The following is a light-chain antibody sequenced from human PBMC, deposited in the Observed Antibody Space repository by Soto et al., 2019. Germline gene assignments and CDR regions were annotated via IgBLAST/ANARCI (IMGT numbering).Light chain of an antibody. V-gene: IGKV3-11*01. CDR3: QQRSNWPPLT. Sequence: EIVLTQSPATLSLSPGERATLSCRASQSVFSHLAWYQQKPGQAPRLLIYDASNRATGIPARFSGSGSGTDFTLPISSLEPEDFAVYYCQQRSNWPPLTFGGGTKVEIK. J-gene: IGKJ4*01. CDR1: QSVFSH. CDR2: DAS.